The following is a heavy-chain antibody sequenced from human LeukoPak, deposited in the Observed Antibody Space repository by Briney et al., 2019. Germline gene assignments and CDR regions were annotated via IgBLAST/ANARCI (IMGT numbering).Heavy chain of an antibody. D-gene: IGHD6-19*01. CDR1: GYTLTELS. Sequence: ASVKVSCKVSGYTLTELSMHWVRQAPGKGLEWMGGFDPEDGETIYAQKFKGRVTMTEDTSTDTAYMELSSLRSEDTAVYYCATAYSSGFNNSFDPWGQGTLVTVSS. V-gene: IGHV1-24*01. J-gene: IGHJ5*02. CDR2: FDPEDGET. CDR3: ATAYSSGFNNSFDP.